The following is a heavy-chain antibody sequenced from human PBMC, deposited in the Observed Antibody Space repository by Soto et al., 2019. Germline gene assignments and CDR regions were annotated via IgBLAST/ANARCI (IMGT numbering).Heavy chain of an antibody. CDR3: ARISFGYSYGYTDNWFDP. CDR1: GFTLSDYY. Sequence: GGSLSLSCAASGFTLSDYYMSWIRQAPGKGLEWVSYISSSSSYTNYADSVEGRFTISGDNAKNSLYLQMNSLRAEDTAVYYCARISFGYSYGYTDNWFDPWGQGTLVTVSS. CDR2: ISSSSSYT. D-gene: IGHD5-18*01. J-gene: IGHJ5*02. V-gene: IGHV3-11*06.